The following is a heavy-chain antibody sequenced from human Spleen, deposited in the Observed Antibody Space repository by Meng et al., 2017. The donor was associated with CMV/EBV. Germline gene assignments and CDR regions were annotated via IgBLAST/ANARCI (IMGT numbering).Heavy chain of an antibody. CDR1: GYSFTSYW. D-gene: IGHD3-22*01. CDR3: ARHQAYYDSSGLPYGMDV. CDR2: IYPGDSDT. V-gene: IGHV5-51*01. J-gene: IGHJ6*02. Sequence: GESLKISCKGFGYSFTSYWIAWVRQMPGKGLEWMGIIYPGDSDTRYSPSFQGQVTISADNSITTAYLQWSSLKASDTAIYYCARHQAYYDSSGLPYGMDVWGQGTTVTVSS.